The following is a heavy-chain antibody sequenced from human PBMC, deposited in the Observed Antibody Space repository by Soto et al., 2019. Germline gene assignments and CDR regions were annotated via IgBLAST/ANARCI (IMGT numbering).Heavy chain of an antibody. Sequence: SETLSLTCTASGGSISSYYWSWIRQPPGKGLEWIGYIYYSGSTNYNPSLKSRVTISVDTSKNQSSLKLSSVTAADTAVYYCARLGYSSGWSLFDNWGQGTLVTVSS. CDR3: ARLGYSSGWSLFDN. D-gene: IGHD6-25*01. V-gene: IGHV4-59*08. CDR2: IYYSGST. J-gene: IGHJ4*02. CDR1: GGSISSYY.